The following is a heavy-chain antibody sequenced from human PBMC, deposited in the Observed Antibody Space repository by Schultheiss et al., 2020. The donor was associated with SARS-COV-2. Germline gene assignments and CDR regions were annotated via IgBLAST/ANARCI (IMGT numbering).Heavy chain of an antibody. CDR3: ATDLSGKEDH. V-gene: IGHV3-74*01. J-gene: IGHJ4*02. D-gene: IGHD3-10*01. CDR2: INEDGSTT. Sequence: GGSLRLSCAASGFTFSSYWMHWVRQAPGKGPVWVSRINEDGSTTSYADFVKGRFTISRDNAERTLYLQMNSLRGDDTAVYYCATDLSGKEDHWGQGTLVTVSS. CDR1: GFTFSSYW.